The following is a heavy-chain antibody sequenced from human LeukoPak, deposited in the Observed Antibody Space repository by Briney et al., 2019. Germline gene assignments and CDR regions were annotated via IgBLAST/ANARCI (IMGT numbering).Heavy chain of an antibody. CDR1: GGSISSGSYY. D-gene: IGHD1-26*01. J-gene: IGHJ4*02. Sequence: SETLSLTCTVSGGSISSGSYYWSWIRRPAGKGLEWIGRVDSSGTTSYNPSLHSRLTISVDTSENQFSLRLSSVTAADTAVYYCARTSSGSYYADWGQGTLVTVSS. V-gene: IGHV4-61*02. CDR2: VDSSGTT. CDR3: ARTSSGSYYAD.